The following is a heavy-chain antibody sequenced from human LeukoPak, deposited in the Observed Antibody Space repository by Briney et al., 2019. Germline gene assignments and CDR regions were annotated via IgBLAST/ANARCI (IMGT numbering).Heavy chain of an antibody. V-gene: IGHV4-39*01. J-gene: IGHJ6*03. D-gene: IGHD3-10*01. Sequence: PSETLSLTCTVSGGSISSSNYYWGWIRLPPGKGLEWIGTIYYSGTTYYNPSLESRVTISEDTSKNQFSLTLRSVTAADTAVYYCARQISDYYYYYMDVWGKGTTVTVSS. CDR1: GGSISSSNYY. CDR2: IYYSGTT. CDR3: ARQISDYYYYYMDV.